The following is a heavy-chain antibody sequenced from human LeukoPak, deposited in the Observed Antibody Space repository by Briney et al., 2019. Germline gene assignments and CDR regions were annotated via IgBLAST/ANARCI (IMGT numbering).Heavy chain of an antibody. CDR1: GGSFSGYY. D-gene: IGHD6-13*01. CDR3: ARGIAAAWDYFDY. Sequence: PSETLSLTCAVYGGSFSGYYWSWIRQPPGKGLEWIGEINHSGSTNYNPSLKSRVTISVDTSKNQFSLKLSSVTAADTAVYYCARGIAAAWDYFDYWGQGTLVTVSS. V-gene: IGHV4-34*01. CDR2: INHSGST. J-gene: IGHJ4*02.